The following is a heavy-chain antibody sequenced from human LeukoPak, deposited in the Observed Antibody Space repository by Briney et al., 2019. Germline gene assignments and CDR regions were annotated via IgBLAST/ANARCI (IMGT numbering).Heavy chain of an antibody. J-gene: IGHJ2*01. V-gene: IGHV4-59*01. CDR3: ARVKDFAYSFFDL. CDR2: VYSGGNT. Sequence: SETLSLTCTLSGGSISEYYWRWNGQPQGKGREWIGYVYSGGNTNYNNSLKKRGTISVDTSKKHFSLNLTSLTAADTAAYYCARVKDFAYSFFDLWGRGTLVTVSS. CDR1: GGSISEYY.